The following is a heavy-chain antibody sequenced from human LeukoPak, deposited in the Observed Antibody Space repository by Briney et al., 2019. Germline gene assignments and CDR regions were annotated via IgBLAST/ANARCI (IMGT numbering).Heavy chain of an antibody. D-gene: IGHD2-8*01. CDR2: ISSSSSYI. Sequence: GGSLRLSCAASAFTFSSYSMNWVRQAPGKGLEWVSSISSSSSYIYYAGSVKGRFTIPRDNAKNSLYLQMNSLRAEDTAVYYCARDLKQFMVYAIGGWFDPWGQGTLVTVSS. J-gene: IGHJ5*02. CDR3: ARDLKQFMVYAIGGWFDP. CDR1: AFTFSSYS. V-gene: IGHV3-21*01.